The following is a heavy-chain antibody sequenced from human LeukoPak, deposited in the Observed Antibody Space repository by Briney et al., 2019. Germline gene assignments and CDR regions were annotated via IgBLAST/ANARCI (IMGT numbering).Heavy chain of an antibody. CDR2: IYYNGDT. D-gene: IGHD4/OR15-4a*01. V-gene: IGHV4-59*01. J-gene: IGHJ5*02. CDR1: GDSITGYS. CDR3: VRGPYGASISNWFDP. Sequence: SETLSLTCSVSGDSITGYSWSWIRQTPGKGLEWIGYIYYNGDTHYNPSLNSRLSMSVDTPNKQFSLSLRSVTAADTAVYYCVRGPYGASISNWFDPWGQGLLVTVSS.